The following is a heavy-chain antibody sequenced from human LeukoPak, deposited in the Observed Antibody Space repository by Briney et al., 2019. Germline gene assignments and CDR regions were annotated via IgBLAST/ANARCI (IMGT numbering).Heavy chain of an antibody. CDR3: ARGRGLGVVSPYFDY. Sequence: GGSLRLSCVVSGFSVSNNYIIWVRQTPGNGLERVSVIYGDGRTSHSASVRGRFTISRDNSKNIVSLQMNNLRAEDTAVYYCARGRGLGVVSPYFDYWGQGTLVTVSS. V-gene: IGHV3-53*01. CDR1: GFSVSNNY. CDR2: IYGDGRT. J-gene: IGHJ4*02. D-gene: IGHD3-3*01.